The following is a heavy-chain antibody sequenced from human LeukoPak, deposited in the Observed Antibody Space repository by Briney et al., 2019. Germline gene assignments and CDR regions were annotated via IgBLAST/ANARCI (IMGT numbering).Heavy chain of an antibody. D-gene: IGHD3-22*01. J-gene: IGHJ4*02. CDR2: ISSSSSYI. V-gene: IGHV3-21*01. CDR3: ATKPAYYDSSGYYHFVDY. CDR1: GSTFSSYS. Sequence: GGSLRLSCAASGSTFSSYSMNWVRQAPGKGLEWVSSISSSSSYIYYADSVKGRFTISRDNAKNSLYLQMNSLRAEDTAVYYCATKPAYYDSSGYYHFVDYWGQGTLVTVSS.